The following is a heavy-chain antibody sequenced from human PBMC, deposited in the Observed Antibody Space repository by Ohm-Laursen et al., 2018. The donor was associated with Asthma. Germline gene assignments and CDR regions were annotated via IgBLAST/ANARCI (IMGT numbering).Heavy chain of an antibody. CDR1: GFTVGSDY. CDR3: ARKVSSGWLFDF. CDR2: IYSGGTT. Sequence: GSLRLSCAASGFTVGSDYMTWVRQAPGKGLEWVSAIYSGGTTYYADSVRGRFTISRDNSKNTLYLQMNSLRAEDTAVYYCARKVSSGWLFDFWGQGTLVTVSS. J-gene: IGHJ4*02. D-gene: IGHD6-19*01. V-gene: IGHV3-53*01.